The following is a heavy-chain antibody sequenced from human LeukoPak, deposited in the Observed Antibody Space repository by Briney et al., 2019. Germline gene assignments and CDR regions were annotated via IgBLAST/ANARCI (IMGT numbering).Heavy chain of an antibody. J-gene: IGHJ6*02. D-gene: IGHD3-10*01. CDR2: ISSSSSTI. Sequence: GGSLRLSCAASGFTFSSYSMNWVRQAPGKGLEWVSYISSSSSTIYYADSVKGRFTISRDNSKNTLYLQMNSLRAEDTAVYYCAKDGLVRGAKNYYYYGMDVWGQGTTVTVSS. CDR3: AKDGLVRGAKNYYYYGMDV. CDR1: GFTFSSYS. V-gene: IGHV3-48*01.